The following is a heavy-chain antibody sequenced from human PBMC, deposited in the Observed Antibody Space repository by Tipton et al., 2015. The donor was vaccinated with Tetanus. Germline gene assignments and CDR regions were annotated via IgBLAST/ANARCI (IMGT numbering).Heavy chain of an antibody. CDR2: ILYSGST. V-gene: IGHV4-34*12. CDR3: ARPHSIGWGIFDF. J-gene: IGHJ4*02. D-gene: IGHD6-19*01. Sequence: KPSETLSLTCAVYGGSFSGYYWSWIRQPPGKGLEWIGSILYSGSTYSNPILKSRVTISVDLSKNQFSLKLSSVTAADTAAYFCARPHSIGWGIFDFWGQGILVTVSS. CDR1: GGSFSGYY.